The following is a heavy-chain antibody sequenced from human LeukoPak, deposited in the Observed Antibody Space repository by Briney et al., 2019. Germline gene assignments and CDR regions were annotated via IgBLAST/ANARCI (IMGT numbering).Heavy chain of an antibody. CDR2: INPNSGGT. V-gene: IGHV1-2*02. J-gene: IGHJ4*02. CDR1: GYTFTGYY. CDR3: AREVTAMVDIDY. Sequence: GASVKVSCKASGYTFTGYYMHWVRQAPGQGLEWMGWINPNSGGTNYAQKFQGRVTMTTDTSTSTAYMELRSLRSDDTAVYYCAREVTAMVDIDYWGQGTLVTVSS. D-gene: IGHD5-18*01.